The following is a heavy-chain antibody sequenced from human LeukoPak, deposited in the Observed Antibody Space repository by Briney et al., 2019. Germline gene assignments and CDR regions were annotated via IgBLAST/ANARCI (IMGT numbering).Heavy chain of an antibody. V-gene: IGHV1-46*01. D-gene: IGHD1-26*01. CDR3: ARAQGSYYHYYMDV. CDR2: INPSGGSP. Sequence: ASVKVSCKASGYTFTSYHLHWVRQAPGQGLEWMGIINPSGGSPNYAQKFQGRVTMTRDMSTSTVNMELSSLRSEDTAVYYCARAQGSYYHYYMDVWGKGTSVTVSS. J-gene: IGHJ6*03. CDR1: GYTFTSYH.